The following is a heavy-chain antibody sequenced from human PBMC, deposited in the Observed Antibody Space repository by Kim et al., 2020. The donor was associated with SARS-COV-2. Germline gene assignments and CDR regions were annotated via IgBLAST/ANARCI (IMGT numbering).Heavy chain of an antibody. CDR3: ARGRITIFGVVTEFDY. J-gene: IGHJ4*02. V-gene: IGHV4-31*02. D-gene: IGHD3-3*01. Sequence: SLRSRLTISVDPSKHQFSVKLSSVTAADTAVYYCARGRITIFGVVTEFDYWGQGTLVTVSS.